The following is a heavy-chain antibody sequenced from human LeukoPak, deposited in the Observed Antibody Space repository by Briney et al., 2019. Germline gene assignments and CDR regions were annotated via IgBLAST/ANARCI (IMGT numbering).Heavy chain of an antibody. V-gene: IGHV4-4*07. CDR2: IYTSGST. J-gene: IGHJ4*02. D-gene: IGHD1-26*01. Sequence: SETLSLTCTVSGGSISSYYWSWIRQPAGKGLEWIGRIYTSGSTNYNPSLKSRVTMSVDTSKNQFSLKLSSVTAADTAVYYCARDLYSGSYYYFDYWGQGTLVTVSS. CDR3: ARDLYSGSYYYFDY. CDR1: GGSISSYY.